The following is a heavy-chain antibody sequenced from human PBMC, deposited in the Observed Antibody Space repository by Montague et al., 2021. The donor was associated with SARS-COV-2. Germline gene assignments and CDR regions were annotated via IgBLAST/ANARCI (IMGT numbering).Heavy chain of an antibody. CDR2: IYYRGST. V-gene: IGHV4-59*01. CDR1: GGSINSSC. CDR3: AREDRWNWFDP. D-gene: IGHD5-24*01. J-gene: IGHJ5*02. Sequence: SETLSLTCTVSGGSINSSCWSWIRQPPGKGLEWIGYIYYRGSTNYNPSLETRVTISVDPSKNQFSLKLSSVTAADTAVYYCAREDRWNWFDPWGQGTPVIVSS.